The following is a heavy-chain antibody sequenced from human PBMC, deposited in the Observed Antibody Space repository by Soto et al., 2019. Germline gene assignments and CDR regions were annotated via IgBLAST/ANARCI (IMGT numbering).Heavy chain of an antibody. D-gene: IGHD2-2*01. V-gene: IGHV4-31*03. CDR2: IYNRGTT. CDR1: GGSISSGGYY. Sequence: QVQLQESGPGLVKPSQTLSLTCTVSGGSISSGGYYWSWIRQHPGKGMEWLGYIYNRGTTYYNPSLKSRVTLSVDTSKNQSSMMLTSVTSAYTAVYYCARVRRNQLLGWFEPWGQGTLVTVSS. J-gene: IGHJ5*02. CDR3: ARVRRNQLLGWFEP.